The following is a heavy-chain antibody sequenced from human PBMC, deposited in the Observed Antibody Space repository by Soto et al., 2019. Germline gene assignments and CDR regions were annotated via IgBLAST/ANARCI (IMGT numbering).Heavy chain of an antibody. D-gene: IGHD5-18*01. CDR3: ARDRGYGTLDY. CDR1: GDSIYSFS. J-gene: IGHJ4*02. CDR2: IYHDGRA. Sequence: QLQLQESGSGLVKPSQTLSLTCAVSGDSIYSFSWSWIRQPPGRGLEWIGYIYHDGRAFYNSSLRSRVSMSVDTSKKPISLNLRSVTAADTAVYYCARDRGYGTLDYGGQGALVTVSS. V-gene: IGHV4-30-2*01.